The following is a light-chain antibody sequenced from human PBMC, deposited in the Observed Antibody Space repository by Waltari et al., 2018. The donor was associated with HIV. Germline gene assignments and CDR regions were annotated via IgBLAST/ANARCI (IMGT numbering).Light chain of an antibody. Sequence: SYVLTQPPSVSVAPGKTASITCEAAKIGSTGVHWYQQKPGQAPILVIYYDSDRPSGIPERFSGSNSGNTATLTISRVEAGDEADYYCQVWHISTDHWVFGAGTKLTVV. CDR1: KIGSTG. CDR3: QVWHISTDHWV. CDR2: YDS. V-gene: IGLV3-21*04. J-gene: IGLJ3*02.